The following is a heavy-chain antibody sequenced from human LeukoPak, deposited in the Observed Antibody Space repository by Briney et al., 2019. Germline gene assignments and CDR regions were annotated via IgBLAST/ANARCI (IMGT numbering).Heavy chain of an antibody. D-gene: IGHD1-1*01. J-gene: IGHJ6*02. CDR2: IIPIFGTA. CDR3: ARGKLERGYYYGMDV. Sequence: SVKVSCKASGGTFSSYAISWARQAPGQGLEWMGGIIPIFGTANYAQKFQGRVTITADESTSTAYMELSSLRSEDTAVYYCARGKLERGYYYGMDVWGQGTTVTVSS. CDR1: GGTFSSYA. V-gene: IGHV1-69*01.